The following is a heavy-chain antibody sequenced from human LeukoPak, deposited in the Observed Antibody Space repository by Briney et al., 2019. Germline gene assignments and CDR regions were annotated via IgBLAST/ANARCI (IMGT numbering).Heavy chain of an antibody. V-gene: IGHV3-7*01. J-gene: IGHJ4*02. CDR3: VRGTTYSSTKADF. Sequence: PGGSLRLSCEASGFTFSIYWMSWVRQAPGKGLEWVANIKEDGSEKDYVDSVKGRLTISRDNANNMMYLQMDSLRAEDSATYYCVRGTTYSSTKADFWGQGTLVTVSS. CDR1: GFTFSIYW. CDR2: IKEDGSEK. D-gene: IGHD6-13*01.